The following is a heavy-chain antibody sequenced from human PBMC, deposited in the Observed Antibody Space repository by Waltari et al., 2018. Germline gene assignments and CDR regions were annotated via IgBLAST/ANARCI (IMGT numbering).Heavy chain of an antibody. V-gene: IGHV1-3*01. Sequence: QVQLVQAGAEGKKPGASVTVSGTASGYTFTSYARHWVRQAPGQRLEWMGWINAGNGNTKYSQKFQGRVTITRDTSASTAYMELSSLRSEDTAVYYCARGMGAGTDYWGQGTLVTVSS. J-gene: IGHJ4*02. CDR3: ARGMGAGTDY. CDR1: GYTFTSYA. D-gene: IGHD6-13*01. CDR2: INAGNGNT.